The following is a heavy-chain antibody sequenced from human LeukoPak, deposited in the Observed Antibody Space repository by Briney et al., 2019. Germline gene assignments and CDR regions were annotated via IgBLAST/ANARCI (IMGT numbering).Heavy chain of an antibody. J-gene: IGHJ4*02. CDR2: INPSGGST. Sequence: ASVKVSCKASGYTFTNYYIHWVRQAPGQGLEWMGIINPSGGSTNFAQKFQGRVTMTTDTSTITVYMELGSLRSEDTAVYYCARWTTTYLDYWGQGTLVTVSS. D-gene: IGHD4-11*01. CDR1: GYTFTNYY. CDR3: ARWTTTYLDY. V-gene: IGHV1-46*01.